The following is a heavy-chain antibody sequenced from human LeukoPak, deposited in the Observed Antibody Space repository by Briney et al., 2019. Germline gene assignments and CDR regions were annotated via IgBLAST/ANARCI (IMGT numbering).Heavy chain of an antibody. Sequence: SQTLSLTCTVSGGSISSGTYYWSWIRQPAGKGLEWIGRIYTSGSTYYNPSLKSRVTISVDTSKNQFSLKLSSVTAADTAVYYCARIRLYCSGGSCYNWFDPWGQGTLVTVSS. D-gene: IGHD2-15*01. J-gene: IGHJ5*02. CDR1: GGSISSGTYY. CDR2: IYTSGST. V-gene: IGHV4-61*02. CDR3: ARIRLYCSGGSCYNWFDP.